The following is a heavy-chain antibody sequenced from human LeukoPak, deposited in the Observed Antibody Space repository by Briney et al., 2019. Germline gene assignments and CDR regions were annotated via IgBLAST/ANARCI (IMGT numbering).Heavy chain of an antibody. CDR3: VKESGFMVAPNSAFDI. CDR2: ISRNGGST. V-gene: IGHV3-64D*06. CDR1: GFTFNSYP. J-gene: IGHJ3*02. D-gene: IGHD4/OR15-4a*01. Sequence: GRSLRLSCSASGFTFNSYPVHWVRQAPGKGLEYVSGISRNGGSTYYADSVKGRFTISRDNSKNTLYLQMSSLRAEDTAVYYCVKESGFMVAPNSAFDIWGQGTMVTVSS.